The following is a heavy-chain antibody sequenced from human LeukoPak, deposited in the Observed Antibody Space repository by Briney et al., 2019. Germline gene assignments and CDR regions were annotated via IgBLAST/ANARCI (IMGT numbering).Heavy chain of an antibody. CDR3: ARAYYYYDSSGYPFDY. CDR1: GGSFSGYY. CDR2: INHSGST. D-gene: IGHD3-22*01. V-gene: IGHV4-34*01. Sequence: SETLSLTCAVYGGSFSGYYWSWIRQPPGKGLEWIGEINHSGSTNYNPSLKSRVTISVDTSKNQFSLKLSSVTAADTAVYYCARAYYYYDSSGYPFDYWGQGTLVTVSS. J-gene: IGHJ4*02.